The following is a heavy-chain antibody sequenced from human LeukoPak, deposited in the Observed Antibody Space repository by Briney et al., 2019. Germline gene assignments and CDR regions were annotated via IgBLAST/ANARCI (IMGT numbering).Heavy chain of an antibody. CDR2: IYYSRTT. V-gene: IGHV4-59*01. Sequence: SETLSLTCTVSGGFISSYYWSWIRQPPGKGLEWIGYIYYSRTTEYNPSLKSRVTISADTSKNQFSLNLNSVTAADTAVYYCARVFDAFDIWGQGTMVTVSS. CDR3: ARVFDAFDI. J-gene: IGHJ3*02. CDR1: GGFISSYY.